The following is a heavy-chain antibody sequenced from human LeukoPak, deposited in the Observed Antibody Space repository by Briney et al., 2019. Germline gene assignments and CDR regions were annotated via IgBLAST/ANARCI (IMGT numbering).Heavy chain of an antibody. CDR3: ASSPRVAAAGTLDSY. D-gene: IGHD6-13*01. J-gene: IGHJ4*02. Sequence: GGSLRLSCAASGFTFSSYVMSWVRQAPGKGLEWVSAISGSGGSTYYADSVKGRLTISRDNSKNTLYLQMNSLKTEDTAVYYCASSPRVAAAGTLDSYWGQGTLVTVSS. CDR2: ISGSGGST. CDR1: GFTFSSYV. V-gene: IGHV3-23*01.